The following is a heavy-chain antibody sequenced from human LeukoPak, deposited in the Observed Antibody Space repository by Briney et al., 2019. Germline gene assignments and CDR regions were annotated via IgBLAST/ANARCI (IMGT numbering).Heavy chain of an antibody. Sequence: GGSLRLSCSVSGFTFGRYGMHWVRQAPGRGREFVSAISSSGGSTYYADSVKGRFTISRDNSKNTLYLQMSNLRAEDTAVYYCVPSGRDGYNLNYYWGQGTLVTVSS. J-gene: IGHJ4*02. CDR2: ISSSGGST. CDR3: VPSGRDGYNLNYY. D-gene: IGHD5-24*01. V-gene: IGHV3-64D*06. CDR1: GFTFGRYG.